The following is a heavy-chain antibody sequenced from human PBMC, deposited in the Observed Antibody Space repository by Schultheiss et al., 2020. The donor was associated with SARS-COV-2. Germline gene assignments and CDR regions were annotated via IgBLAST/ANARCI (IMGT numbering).Heavy chain of an antibody. V-gene: IGHV3-15*01. CDR2: IKTKTDGATT. J-gene: IGHJ4*02. D-gene: IGHD3-3*01. CDR3: ARDSNYYDFWSGYLGFDY. CDR1: GFTVSSNY. Sequence: GGSLRLSCAASGFTVSSNYMSWVRQAPGKGLEWVGRIKTKTDGATTDYAAPVKGRFTISRDDSKNTLYLQMNSLRAEDTAVYYCARDSNYYDFWSGYLGFDYWGQGTLVTVSS.